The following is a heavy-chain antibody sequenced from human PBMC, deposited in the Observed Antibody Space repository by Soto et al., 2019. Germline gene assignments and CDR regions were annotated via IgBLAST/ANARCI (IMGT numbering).Heavy chain of an antibody. V-gene: IGHV1-69*13. Sequence: SVKVSCKASGGTFSSYAISWVRQAPGQGLEWMGGIIPIFGTANYAQKFQGGVTITADESTSTAYMELSSLRSEDTAVYYCAREGGYPGGLSFDYWGQGTLVTVSS. CDR2: IIPIFGTA. CDR3: AREGGYPGGLSFDY. D-gene: IGHD5-12*01. CDR1: GGTFSSYA. J-gene: IGHJ4*02.